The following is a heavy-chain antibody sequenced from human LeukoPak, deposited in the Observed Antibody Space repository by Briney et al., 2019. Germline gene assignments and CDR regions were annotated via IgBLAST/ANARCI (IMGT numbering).Heavy chain of an antibody. V-gene: IGHV4-39*07. Sequence: SETLSLTCTVSSGSISTSNYYWGWVRQPPGKALEWIGNIFYSGSTYYSPSLKSRVTISLDTSRNQFSLKLSSVTAADTAVYFCARGRVSSSSWYSTYYYYFYMDVWGKGTTVTVSS. J-gene: IGHJ6*03. D-gene: IGHD6-13*01. CDR3: ARGRVSSSSWYSTYYYYFYMDV. CDR1: SGSISTSNYY. CDR2: IFYSGST.